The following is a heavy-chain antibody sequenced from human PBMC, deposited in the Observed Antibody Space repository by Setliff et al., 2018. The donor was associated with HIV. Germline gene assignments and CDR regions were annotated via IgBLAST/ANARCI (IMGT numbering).Heavy chain of an antibody. J-gene: IGHJ4*01. CDR1: GYTFTSYY. Sequence: ASVKVSCKASGYTFTSYYIHWVRQAPGQGLEWMGWISGYNGNTDYAQKLQGRLTMTTDTSTSTAYMELRNLTSDDTALYYCARGSYRSSWFRFDYWGQGTLVTVSS. CDR2: ISGYNGNT. D-gene: IGHD6-13*01. V-gene: IGHV1-18*04. CDR3: ARGSYRSSWFRFDY.